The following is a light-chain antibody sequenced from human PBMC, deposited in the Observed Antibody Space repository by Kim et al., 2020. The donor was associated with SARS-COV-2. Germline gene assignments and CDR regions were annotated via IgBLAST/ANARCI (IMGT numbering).Light chain of an antibody. J-gene: IGKJ2*01. CDR1: QGVNSDY. CDR3: QLYGSSPLMYT. V-gene: IGKV3-20*01. CDR2: GAS. Sequence: PRERAHLACRASQGVNSDYLAWYQQIPGQPPRLLIFGASSRATGIPDRLSGSGSGTDFTLAISRLEPEDFAVYYCQLYGSSPLMYTFGQGTKLEIK.